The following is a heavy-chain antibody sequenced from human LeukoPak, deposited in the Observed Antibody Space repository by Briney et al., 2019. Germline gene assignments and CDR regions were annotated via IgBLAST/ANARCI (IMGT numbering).Heavy chain of an antibody. CDR3: ARNTGYDQRTDY. CDR2: ISSSGSYI. Sequence: PGGSLRLSCAASGFTFSSYSMNWVRQAPGKGLEWVSSISSSGSYIYYADSVKGRFTISRDNAKNSLYLQMNSLRDEDTAVYYCARNTGYDQRTDYWGQGTLVTVSS. CDR1: GFTFSSYS. V-gene: IGHV3-21*01. J-gene: IGHJ4*02. D-gene: IGHD5-12*01.